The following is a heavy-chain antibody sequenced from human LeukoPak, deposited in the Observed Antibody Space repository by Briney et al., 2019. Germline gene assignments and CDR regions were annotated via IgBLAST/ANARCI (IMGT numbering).Heavy chain of an antibody. CDR1: GFTFSNFW. J-gene: IGHJ4*02. V-gene: IGHV3-74*01. D-gene: IGHD3-22*01. CDR3: ARGYFDSSGYPYLGY. Sequence: GGSLRLSCAASGFTFSNFWMHWVRQAPGKGQVWVSRINSDGSSTTHADSVKGRFTISRDNAKDTLYLQMNSLRAEDTAVYYCARGYFDSSGYPYLGYWGQGTLVTVSS. CDR2: INSDGSST.